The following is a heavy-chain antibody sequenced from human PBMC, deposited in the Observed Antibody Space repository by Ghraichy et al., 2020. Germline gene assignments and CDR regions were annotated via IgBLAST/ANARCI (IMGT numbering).Heavy chain of an antibody. CDR3: ANDSGSGSGLVDY. V-gene: IGHV3-30*18. CDR2: ISYDGSNK. J-gene: IGHJ4*02. CDR1: GFTFSSYG. Sequence: GGSLRLSCAASGFTFSSYGMHWVRQAPGKGLEWVAVISYDGSNKYYADSVKGRFTISRDKSKNTLYLQMNSLRAEDTAVYYCANDSGSGSGLVDYWGQGTLVTVSS. D-gene: IGHD6-19*01.